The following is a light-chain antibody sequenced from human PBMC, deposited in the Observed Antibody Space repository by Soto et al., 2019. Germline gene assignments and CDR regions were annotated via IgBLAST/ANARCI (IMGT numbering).Light chain of an antibody. CDR1: QSVSTN. J-gene: IGKJ1*01. CDR3: QQYTNRPPWT. CDR2: GAS. V-gene: IGKV3-15*01. Sequence: EIVMTQSPATLSGSPGERATLSCRASQSVSTNLAWYQQKPGQAPRLLIYGASTRATGIPARFSGSGSATDFTRTISSLQSDEFAVYYCQQYTNRPPWTFGQGTKV.